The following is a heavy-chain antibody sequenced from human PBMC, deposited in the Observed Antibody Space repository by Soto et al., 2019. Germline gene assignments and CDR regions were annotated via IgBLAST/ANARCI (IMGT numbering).Heavy chain of an antibody. D-gene: IGHD6-19*01. CDR3: ARAPFSSGWYVYFIDS. J-gene: IGHJ4*02. V-gene: IGHV6-1*01. CDR1: GDSVSSNSAA. CDR2: TYYRSRRYN. Sequence: PSQTLSLTCAVSGDSVSSNSAAWNWIRQSPSRGLEWLGRTYYRSRRYNDYAESLKGRITINADTSKNHFSLQLNSVTPEDTAVYYCARAPFSSGWYVYFIDSRGQGVLVTLS.